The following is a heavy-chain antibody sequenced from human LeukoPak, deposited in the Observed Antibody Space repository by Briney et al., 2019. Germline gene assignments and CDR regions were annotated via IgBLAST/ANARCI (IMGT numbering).Heavy chain of an antibody. CDR3: ARENYGDYDY. Sequence: PGGSLRLSCAASGFTFDDYAMHWVRQAPGKGLEWVAVISYDGSNKYYADSVKGRFTISRDNSKNTLYLQMNSLRAEDTAVYYCARENYGDYDYWGQGTLVTVSS. CDR1: GFTFDDYA. D-gene: IGHD4-17*01. J-gene: IGHJ4*02. V-gene: IGHV3-30-3*01. CDR2: ISYDGSNK.